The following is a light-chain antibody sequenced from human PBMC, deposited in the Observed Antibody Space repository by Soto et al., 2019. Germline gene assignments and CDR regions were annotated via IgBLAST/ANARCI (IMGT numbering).Light chain of an antibody. CDR2: EVI. Sequence: QSALTQPASVSGSPGQSITISCTGTSGDVGTYNLVSWYQQHPGEAPQLLIYEVIRRPSGVSHRFSGSKSGNTASLTISGLLPEDEAEYYCCSYAGIRNHVIFGGGTKLTVL. CDR3: CSYAGIRNHVI. J-gene: IGLJ2*01. V-gene: IGLV2-23*02. CDR1: SGDVGTYNL.